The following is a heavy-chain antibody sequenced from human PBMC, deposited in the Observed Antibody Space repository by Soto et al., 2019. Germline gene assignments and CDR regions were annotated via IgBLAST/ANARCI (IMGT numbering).Heavy chain of an antibody. CDR1: GLIFRNAW. D-gene: IGHD7-27*01. CDR3: GTGDAFDS. V-gene: IGHV3-15*01. Sequence: EVQLVESGGGLVKPGGSLRLSCAAPGLIFRNAWMSWVRKPPGKGLEWVGRIKSKSAGGTIDYAAPVRGRFIIARDDSENTLYLQMDSLKTEDTAVYYCGTGDAFDSWGQGTMVTVSS. J-gene: IGHJ3*02. CDR2: IKSKSAGGTI.